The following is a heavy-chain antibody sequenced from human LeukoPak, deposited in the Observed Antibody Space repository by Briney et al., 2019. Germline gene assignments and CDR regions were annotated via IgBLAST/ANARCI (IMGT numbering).Heavy chain of an antibody. D-gene: IGHD2-15*01. Sequence: PSETLSLTCTVSGGSINNYYWSWIRQPAGKGLEWIGRIYTRGSTNYNPSLKSRVTMSVDTSKDQFSLMLSSVTAADTAVYYCARGRYCSADICSGGDAFDIWGQGTMVSVSS. CDR3: ARGRYCSADICSGGDAFDI. J-gene: IGHJ3*02. CDR2: IYTRGST. V-gene: IGHV4-4*07. CDR1: GGSINNYY.